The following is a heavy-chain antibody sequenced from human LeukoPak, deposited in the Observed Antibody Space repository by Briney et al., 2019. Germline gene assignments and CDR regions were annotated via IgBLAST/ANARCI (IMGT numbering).Heavy chain of an antibody. Sequence: SQTLSLTCAISGDSVSNNIATWNWVRQSPSRGLEWLGRTYYRSRWGNDYAISVKGRITINPDTSRNQFSLQLNSVTPEDTAVYYCVRDSDDYYWALDFWGQGTPVTASS. CDR1: GDSVSNNIAT. V-gene: IGHV6-1*01. CDR2: TYYRSRWGN. D-gene: IGHD3-10*01. CDR3: VRDSDDYYWALDF. J-gene: IGHJ4*02.